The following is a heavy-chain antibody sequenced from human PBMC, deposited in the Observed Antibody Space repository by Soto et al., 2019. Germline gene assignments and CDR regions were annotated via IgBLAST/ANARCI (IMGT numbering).Heavy chain of an antibody. CDR2: ISYDGSNK. J-gene: IGHJ6*02. V-gene: IGHV3-30-3*01. Sequence: GGSLRLSCAASGFTFNSYAIHWVRQAPGKGLEWVAVISYDGSNKYYADYVKGRFTISRDNSKNTLCLQMNSLRAEDTAVYYCARDGEYCSGTSCYLEDYYYYHVDVWGQGTTVTVSS. CDR3: ARDGEYCSGTSCYLEDYYYYHVDV. CDR1: GFTFNSYA. D-gene: IGHD2-2*01.